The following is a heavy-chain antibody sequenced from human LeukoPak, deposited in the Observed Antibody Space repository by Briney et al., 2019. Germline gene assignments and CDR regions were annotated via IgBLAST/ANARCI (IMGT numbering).Heavy chain of an antibody. D-gene: IGHD5-18*01. CDR2: IYYSGST. V-gene: IGHV4-39*01. Sequence: SETLSLTCTVSGGSISSYYWGWIRQPPGKGLEWIGSIYYSGSTYYNPSLKSRVTISVDTSKNQFSLKLSSVTAADTAVYCCARQSTAMGDYWGQGTLVTVSS. J-gene: IGHJ4*02. CDR1: GGSISSYY. CDR3: ARQSTAMGDY.